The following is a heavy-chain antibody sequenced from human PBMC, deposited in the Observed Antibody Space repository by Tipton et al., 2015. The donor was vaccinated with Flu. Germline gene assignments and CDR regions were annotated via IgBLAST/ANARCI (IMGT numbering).Heavy chain of an antibody. J-gene: IGHJ4*02. CDR2: VSPDSGGT. CDR1: GYTFIAYY. D-gene: IGHD3-10*01. V-gene: IGHV1-2*02. Sequence: QLVQSGAEVKKPGASVKVSCKASGYTFIAYYLHWVRRAPGQGLEWMGWVSPDSGGTKLAQNFQGRVTLTRDTSINTAYMDLTGLPSDDTAVYYCVRVVRGSYYFDYCGQGTLVSVSS. CDR3: VRVVRGSYYFDY.